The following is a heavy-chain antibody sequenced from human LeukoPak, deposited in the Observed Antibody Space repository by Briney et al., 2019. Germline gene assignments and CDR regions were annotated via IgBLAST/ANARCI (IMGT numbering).Heavy chain of an antibody. CDR1: GDPIISNY. Sequence: SETLSLTCTVSGDPIISNYWSWIRQPAGKGLEWIGRIYSSGSANYSPSLKSRVSMSVDTSNNYFSLSLSSVTAADTALYFCARDVRYASGWSTPESWGQGILVTVSS. V-gene: IGHV4-4*07. J-gene: IGHJ5*02. CDR2: IYSSGSA. CDR3: ARDVRYASGWSTPES. D-gene: IGHD6-19*01.